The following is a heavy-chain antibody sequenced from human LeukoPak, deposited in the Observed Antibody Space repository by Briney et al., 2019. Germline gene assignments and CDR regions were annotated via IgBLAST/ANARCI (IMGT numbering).Heavy chain of an antibody. J-gene: IGHJ5*02. CDR2: IYYSGST. CDR1: GGSISSSSYY. D-gene: IGHD4-17*01. V-gene: IGHV4-39*01. Sequence: TSETLPLTCTVSGGSISSSSYYWGWIRQPPGKGLEWIGSIYYSGSTYYNPSLKSRVTISVDTSKNQFSLKLSSVTAADTAVYYCARHSAVTMYNWFDPWGQGTPVTVSS. CDR3: ARHSAVTMYNWFDP.